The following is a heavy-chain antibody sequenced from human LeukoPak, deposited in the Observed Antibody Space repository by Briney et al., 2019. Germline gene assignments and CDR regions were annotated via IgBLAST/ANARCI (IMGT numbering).Heavy chain of an antibody. D-gene: IGHD3-10*01. V-gene: IGHV4-61*02. J-gene: IGHJ6*03. Sequence: PSETLSLTCTVSGGSISSGSYYWSWIRQPAGKGLEWIGRIYTSGSTNYNPSLKSRVTISVDTSKNQFSLKLSSVTAADTAVYYCARGYYGSGSLFYYYYYYYMDVWGKGTTVTVSS. CDR3: ARGYYGSGSLFYYYYYYYMDV. CDR1: GGSISSGSYY. CDR2: IYTSGST.